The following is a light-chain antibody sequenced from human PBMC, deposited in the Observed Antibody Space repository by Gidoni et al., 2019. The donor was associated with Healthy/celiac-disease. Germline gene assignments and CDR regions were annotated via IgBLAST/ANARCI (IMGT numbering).Light chain of an antibody. CDR3: GTWDSSLSAVV. V-gene: IGLV1-51*02. CDR1: SSNIGNNY. CDR2: ENK. Sequence: QSVLTQPPSVSAAPGQKVTISCSGSSSNIGNNYVSWYQQLPGTAPKLLIYENKKRPSGIPDRFSGSKSGTSATLGITGLQTGEEADYYCGTWDSSLSAVVFGGGTKLTVL. J-gene: IGLJ2*01.